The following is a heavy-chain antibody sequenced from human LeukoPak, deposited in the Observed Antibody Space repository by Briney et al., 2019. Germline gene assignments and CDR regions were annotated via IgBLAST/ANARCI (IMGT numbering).Heavy chain of an antibody. D-gene: IGHD3-10*02. V-gene: IGHV3-48*03. J-gene: IGHJ4*02. CDR1: GFSFSNCE. CDR3: AAGRYVLSDY. CDR2: ISSVVGDK. Sequence: PGGSLRLSCAASGFSFSNCEMNWVRQAPGKGLEWVAYISSVVGDKNYADSVKGRFTISRDNAKKSLFLQMNSLRAEDTAIYYCAAGRYVLSDYWGQGTMVAVSS.